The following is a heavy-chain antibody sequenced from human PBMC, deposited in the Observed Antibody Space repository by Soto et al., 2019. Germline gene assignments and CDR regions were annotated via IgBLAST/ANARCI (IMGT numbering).Heavy chain of an antibody. CDR1: GFTFSSYW. CDR2: INSDGSST. J-gene: IGHJ5*02. CDR3: ARDRGAYYYGSANNWFDP. Sequence: PGGSLRLSCAASGFTFSSYWMHWVRQAPGKGLVWVSRINSDGSSTSYADSVKGRFTISRDNAKNTLYLQMNSLRAEDTAVYYCARDRGAYYYGSANNWFDPWGQGTLVTVSS. D-gene: IGHD3-10*01. V-gene: IGHV3-74*01.